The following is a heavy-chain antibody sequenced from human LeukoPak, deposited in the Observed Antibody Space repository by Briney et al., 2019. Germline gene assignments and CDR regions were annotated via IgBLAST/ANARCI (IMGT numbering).Heavy chain of an antibody. J-gene: IGHJ5*02. CDR3: ARLPTGYPNWFDP. CDR1: GGSITSSSYN. Sequence: SETLSLTCTVSGGSITSSSYNWGWIRQPPGKGLEWIGTIYYTGRTFYNPSLNRRVTMSVDTSKNQFSLKLSSVTAPDTAVYYCARLPTGYPNWFDPWGQGTLVTVSS. D-gene: IGHD3-9*01. CDR2: IYYTGRT. V-gene: IGHV4-39*01.